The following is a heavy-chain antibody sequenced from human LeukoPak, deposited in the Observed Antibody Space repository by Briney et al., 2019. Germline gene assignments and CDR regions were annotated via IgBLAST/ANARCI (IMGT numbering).Heavy chain of an antibody. CDR1: GFTFSSYA. CDR2: ISYDGSNK. V-gene: IGHV3-30-3*01. J-gene: IGHJ4*02. CDR3: AREEDPY. Sequence: GGSLRLSCAASGFTFSSYAMHWVRQAPGKGLEWVAVISYDGSNKYYADSAKGRFTISRDNSKNTLYLQMNSLRAEDTGVYYCAREEDPYWGQGTLVTVSS.